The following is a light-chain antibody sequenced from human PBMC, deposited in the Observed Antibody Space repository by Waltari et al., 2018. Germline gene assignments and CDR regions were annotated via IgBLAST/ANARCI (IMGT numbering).Light chain of an antibody. J-gene: IGKJ4*01. CDR1: KGIINA. CDR2: GAS. Sequence: DIQMTQSPYSLSASVGKKVTITCRASKGIINALACYQQKQGKAPNLLIYGASTLQGGVPSRFSGSGSGTDFTLTISSLQPEDFAVYYCQQRNSYPLTFGGGTKVEIK. V-gene: IGKV1-9*01. CDR3: QQRNSYPLT.